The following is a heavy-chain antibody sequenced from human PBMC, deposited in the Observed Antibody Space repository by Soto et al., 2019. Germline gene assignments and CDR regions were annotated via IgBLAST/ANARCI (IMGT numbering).Heavy chain of an antibody. V-gene: IGHV4-34*01. J-gene: IGHJ6*02. CDR1: GGSFSHYD. Sequence: SATLSLTCAVDGGSFSHYDLSWIRQPPENAVEWIGEINHSGSTNYNPSLKSRVTISVDTSKNQFSLKLSSVTAADTAVYYCARGTYYDFWSGYKKHYYYYGMDVWGQGTTVT. CDR2: INHSGST. CDR3: ARGTYYDFWSGYKKHYYYYGMDV. D-gene: IGHD3-3*01.